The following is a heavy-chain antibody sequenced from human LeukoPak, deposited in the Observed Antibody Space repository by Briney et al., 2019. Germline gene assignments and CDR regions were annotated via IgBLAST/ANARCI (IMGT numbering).Heavy chain of an antibody. D-gene: IGHD2-8*02. CDR1: GFTSADYA. V-gene: IGHV3-49*03. Sequence: GGSLRLSCAPSGFTSADYAISWFRQAPGKGLEWVGFIRRRASGGATGYAASVKGRFSISRDDSEGIAYLQMDSLKTEDTAVFYCTRGHCTGGVCHSPDYFDYWGQGTLVTVSS. CDR3: TRGHCTGGVCHSPDYFDY. CDR2: IRRRASGGAT. J-gene: IGHJ4*02.